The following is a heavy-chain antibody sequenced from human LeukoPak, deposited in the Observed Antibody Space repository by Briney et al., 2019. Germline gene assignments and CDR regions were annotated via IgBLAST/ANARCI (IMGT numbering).Heavy chain of an antibody. CDR2: ISSSSYI. J-gene: IGHJ4*02. CDR1: GFTFSSYS. D-gene: IGHD3-22*01. V-gene: IGHV3-21*01. CDR3: ARARYDSNGYPIDY. Sequence: PGGSLRLSCAASGFTFSSYSMNWVRQAPGKGLEWVSPISSSSYIYYADSVKGRLTISRDNAKNSLYLQMNSLRAEDTAVYYCARARYDSNGYPIDYWGQGTLVTVSS.